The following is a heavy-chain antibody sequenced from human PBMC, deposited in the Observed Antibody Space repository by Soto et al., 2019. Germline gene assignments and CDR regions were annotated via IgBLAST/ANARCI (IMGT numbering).Heavy chain of an antibody. CDR3: ARETLGYYSSTSCSMPLDAFDI. Sequence: ASVKVSCKASGYTFTSYGISWVRQAPGQGLEWMGWISAYNGNTSYAQKLQGRVTMTTDTSTSTAYMELRSLRSDDTAVYYCARETLGYYSSTSCSMPLDAFDIWGQGTMVTV. CDR2: ISAYNGNT. D-gene: IGHD2-2*01. CDR1: GYTFTSYG. V-gene: IGHV1-18*01. J-gene: IGHJ3*02.